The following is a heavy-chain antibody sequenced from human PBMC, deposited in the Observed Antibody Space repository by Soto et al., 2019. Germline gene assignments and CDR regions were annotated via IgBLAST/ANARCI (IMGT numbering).Heavy chain of an antibody. D-gene: IGHD2-21*02. CDR2: IYYSGSI. J-gene: IGHJ6*02. CDR3: AREDDGGDRDYYGLDV. V-gene: IGHV4-30-4*02. CDR1: GGSISSDIYH. Sequence: SDTLSLTCTVSGGSISSDIYHWTWIRQSPGKGLEWIGYIYYSGSIFYNPSFKSRVTISVDTSKNQFSLQLSSVTAADTAVYFCAREDDGGDRDYYGLDVWGQGTTVTVSS.